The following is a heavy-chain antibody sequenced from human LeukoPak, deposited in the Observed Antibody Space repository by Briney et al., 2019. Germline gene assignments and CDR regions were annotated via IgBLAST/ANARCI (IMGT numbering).Heavy chain of an antibody. CDR2: IYYSGTT. CDR1: GGSISSSSYY. V-gene: IGHV4-39*01. CDR3: AREGYSSGWYIVDY. D-gene: IGHD6-19*01. J-gene: IGHJ4*02. Sequence: SETLSLTCTVSGGSISSSSYYWGWIRQPPGKGLEWIGSIYYSGTTYCNPSLKSRVTISVDTSKNQFSLKLSSVTAADTAVYYCAREGYSSGWYIVDYWGQGILVTVSS.